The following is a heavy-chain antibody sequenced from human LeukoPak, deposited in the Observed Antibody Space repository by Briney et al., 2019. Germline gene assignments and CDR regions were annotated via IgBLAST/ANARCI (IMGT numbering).Heavy chain of an antibody. CDR1: GFTVSSNY. Sequence: TGGSLRLSCAASGFTVSSNYMSWVRQAPGKGLEWVAVISYDGSNKYYADSVKGRFTISRDNSKNTLYLQMNSLRAEDTAVYYCARWTTVTTGVDYWGQGTLVTVSS. D-gene: IGHD4-17*01. CDR3: ARWTTVTTGVDY. CDR2: ISYDGSNK. J-gene: IGHJ4*02. V-gene: IGHV3-30*03.